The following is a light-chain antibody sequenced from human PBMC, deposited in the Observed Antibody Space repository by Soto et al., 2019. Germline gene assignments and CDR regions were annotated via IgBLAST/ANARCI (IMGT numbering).Light chain of an antibody. CDR1: QSVSSN. V-gene: IGKV3-15*01. CDR3: QHYNYWPYT. J-gene: IGKJ2*01. CDR2: DAS. Sequence: EVVMTQSPATLSASPGERATLSCRASQSVSSNLAWYQQKPGQAPRLLIYDASTRATGVPARFSGSGSGTDFTLTISSLQSEDFAVYYCQHYNYWPYTFGQGTKVDIK.